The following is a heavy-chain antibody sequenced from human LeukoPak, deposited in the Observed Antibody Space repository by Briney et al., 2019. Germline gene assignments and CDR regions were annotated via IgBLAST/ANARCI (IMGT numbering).Heavy chain of an antibody. CDR1: GYTLTELS. V-gene: IGHV1-24*01. Sequence: ASVKVSCKVSGYTLTELSMHWVRQAPGKGLERRGGFDPDDGVTISAQKIQGRVTMTEDTSTDTAYMELSSLRSEDTAVYCCARRPLVRATRLYYYGMDVWGQGTTVTVSS. J-gene: IGHJ6*02. CDR3: ARRPLVRATRLYYYGMDV. CDR2: FDPDDGVT. D-gene: IGHD1-26*01.